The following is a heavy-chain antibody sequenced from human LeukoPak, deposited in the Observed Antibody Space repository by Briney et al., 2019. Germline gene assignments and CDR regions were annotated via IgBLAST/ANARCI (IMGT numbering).Heavy chain of an antibody. D-gene: IGHD3-3*01. CDR1: GYSFTIYW. J-gene: IGHJ4*02. CDR2: IYPGDSDT. Sequence: GESLKISCKSSGYSFTIYWIGWVRQMPGKGLEWMGIIYPGDSDTRYSPSFQGQVTISADKSSSTAYLQWATLKASDTAIYFCARLSTRLLDHWGQGTRVTVSS. CDR3: ARLSTRLLDH. V-gene: IGHV5-51*01.